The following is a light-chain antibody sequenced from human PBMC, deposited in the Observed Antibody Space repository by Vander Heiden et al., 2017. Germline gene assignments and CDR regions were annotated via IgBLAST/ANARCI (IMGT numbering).Light chain of an antibody. CDR3: QQSNSFPIYS. CDR1: QDVSRY. Sequence: DIRLTQSPSFLSASVGVRVTITRRASQDVSRYVAWYQQKPGKAPKLRIYSASTLQSGVPSRFSGSGSGTEFTLTISSLQPEDFATYYCQQSNSFPIYSFGPGSRVDFK. CDR2: SAS. V-gene: IGKV1-9*01. J-gene: IGKJ3*01.